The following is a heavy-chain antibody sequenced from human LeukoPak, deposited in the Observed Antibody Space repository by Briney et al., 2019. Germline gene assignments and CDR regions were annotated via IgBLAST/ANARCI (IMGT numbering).Heavy chain of an antibody. CDR2: IYHSGST. V-gene: IGHV4-39*07. CDR1: GGSISSSSYY. J-gene: IGHJ4*02. Sequence: PSETLSLTCTVSGGSISSSSYYWGWIRQRPGKGLEWIGEIYHSGSTNYNPSLKSRVTISVDKSKNQFSLKLSSVTAADTAVYYCAGRSDYFDYWGQGTLVTVSS. CDR3: AGRSDYFDY.